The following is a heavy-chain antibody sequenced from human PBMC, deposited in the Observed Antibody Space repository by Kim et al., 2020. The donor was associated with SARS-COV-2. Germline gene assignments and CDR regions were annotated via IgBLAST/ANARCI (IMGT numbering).Heavy chain of an antibody. CDR2: IYYSGST. Sequence: SETLSLTCTVSGGSISSSSYYGGWIRQPPGKGLEWIGSIYYSGSTYYNPSLKSRVTISVDTSKNQFSLKLSSVTAADTAVYYCASLHYDFWTDYYYYYYMDVWGKGTTVTVSS. V-gene: IGHV4-39*01. D-gene: IGHD3-3*01. J-gene: IGHJ6*03. CDR1: GGSISSSSYY. CDR3: ASLHYDFWTDYYYYYYMDV.